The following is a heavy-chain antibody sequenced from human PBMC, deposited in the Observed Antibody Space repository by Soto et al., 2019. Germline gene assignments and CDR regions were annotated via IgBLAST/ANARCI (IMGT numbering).Heavy chain of an antibody. V-gene: IGHV1-3*01. J-gene: IGHJ4*02. CDR2: INAGNGNT. CDR1: GYTFTSYA. D-gene: IGHD2-15*01. CDR3: AREPPYCSGGSCYGY. Sequence: ASVKVSCKASGYTFTSYAMHWVRQAPGQRLEWMGWINAGNGNTKYSQKFQGRVTITRDTSASTAYMELSSLRSEDTAVYYCAREPPYCSGGSCYGYWGQGTLVTVSS.